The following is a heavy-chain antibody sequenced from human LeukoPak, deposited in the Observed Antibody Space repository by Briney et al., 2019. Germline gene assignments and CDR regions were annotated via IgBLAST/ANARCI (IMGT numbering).Heavy chain of an antibody. J-gene: IGHJ4*02. V-gene: IGHV1-18*01. CDR2: ISAYNGNS. D-gene: IGHD2-2*01. CDR3: ARGYSVVPAASFDY. CDR1: GYTFTSYG. Sequence: ASVKVSCKASGYTFTSYGISWVRQAPGQGLEWMGWISAYNGNSNYAQKLQGRVTMTTDTSTSTAYMELRSLRSDDTAVYYCARGYSVVPAASFDYWGQGTLVTVSS.